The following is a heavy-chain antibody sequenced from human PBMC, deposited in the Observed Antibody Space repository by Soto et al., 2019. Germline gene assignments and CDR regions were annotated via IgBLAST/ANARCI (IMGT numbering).Heavy chain of an antibody. D-gene: IGHD3-10*01. J-gene: IGHJ4*02. Sequence: EVQLMESGGGLVQPGRSLRLSWVASGFTFDDYAMHWVRQAPGKGLAWVAGISWNSDTIGYADCVKGRFTISRDSAKKSVFLQMTSLSPEDTALYYCATALPPASYYQPLDYGGQGTMVTVSS. V-gene: IGHV3-9*01. CDR1: GFTFDDYA. CDR3: ATALPPASYYQPLDY. CDR2: ISWNSDTI.